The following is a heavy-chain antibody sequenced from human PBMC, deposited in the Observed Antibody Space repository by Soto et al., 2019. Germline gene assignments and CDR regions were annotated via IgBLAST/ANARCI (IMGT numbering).Heavy chain of an antibody. CDR1: GFSLSTYDMG. V-gene: IGHV2-5*02. D-gene: IGHD4-17*01. J-gene: IGHJ4*02. CDR2: IYWDDDK. CDR3: AHAGDYDLLTFDH. Sequence: QITLKESGPTLVRPAQTLTLTCDFSGFSLSTYDMGVAWIRQPPGKAREWLALIYWDDDKRYSPSLKDRLAISKDTSSNQVVLTITNMDPGDTATYFCAHAGDYDLLTFDHWGPGTLVTVSS.